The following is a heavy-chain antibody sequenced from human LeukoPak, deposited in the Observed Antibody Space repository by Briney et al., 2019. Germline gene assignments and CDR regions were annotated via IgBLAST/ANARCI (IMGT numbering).Heavy chain of an antibody. CDR1: GFTFSSYA. CDR3: ARERELSLYSFDW. D-gene: IGHD1-26*01. V-gene: IGHV3-30*04. J-gene: IGHJ4*02. Sequence: GGSLRLSCAASGFTFSSYALHWVRQAPGKGLEWVAVISYDGSSEYCAESVKGRFTISRDNFKNTLHLQMNSLRPEDTAVYYCARERELSLYSFDWWGQGTLVTVSS. CDR2: ISYDGSSE.